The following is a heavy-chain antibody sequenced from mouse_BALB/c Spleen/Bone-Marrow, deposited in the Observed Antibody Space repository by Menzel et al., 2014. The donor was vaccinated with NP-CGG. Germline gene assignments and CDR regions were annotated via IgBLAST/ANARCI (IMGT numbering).Heavy chain of an antibody. Sequence: VQLQQPGADLVKPGASVKLSCTASGFNIKDTYMHWVEQRPEQGLEWIGRIDPANGNTKYDPKFQGKATITADTSSNSAYIQLNSLTSEDAAVYDCARGHYCGGSFFAFGGQGTRVTVAA. CDR3: ARGHYCGGSFFAF. D-gene: IGHD1-1*01. V-gene: IGHV14-3*02. CDR2: IDPANGNT. J-gene: IGHJ3*01. CDR1: GFNIKDTY.